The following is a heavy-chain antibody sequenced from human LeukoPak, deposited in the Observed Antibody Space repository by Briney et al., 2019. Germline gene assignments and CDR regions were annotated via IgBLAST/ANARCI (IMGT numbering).Heavy chain of an antibody. CDR2: MNPNSGNT. J-gene: IGHJ6*03. CDR1: GYTFTSYD. Sequence: ASVKVSCKASGYTFTSYDINWVRQATGQGLEWMGWMNPNSGNTGYAQKFQGRVTITRNTSISTAYMELSSLRSEDTAVYYCARGVKVRVAPAAKHYYYYYMDVWGKGTTVTVSS. D-gene: IGHD2-2*01. CDR3: ARGVKVRVAPAAKHYYYYYMDV. V-gene: IGHV1-8*03.